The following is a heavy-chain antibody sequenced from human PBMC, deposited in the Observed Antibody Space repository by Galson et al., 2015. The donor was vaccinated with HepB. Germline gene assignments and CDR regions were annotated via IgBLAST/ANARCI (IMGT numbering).Heavy chain of an antibody. V-gene: IGHV3-73*01. CDR3: TKLFTAAGPLRYDF. CDR1: GFTFSGSA. D-gene: IGHD6-13*01. Sequence: SLRLSCAASGFTFSGSAMHWVRQASGKGLEWVGRIRSKANSYATAYAASVKGRFTISRDDSKNTAYLQMNSLKTEDTAVYYCTKLFTAAGPLRYDFWGQGTPVPVSS. CDR2: IRSKANSYAT. J-gene: IGHJ4*02.